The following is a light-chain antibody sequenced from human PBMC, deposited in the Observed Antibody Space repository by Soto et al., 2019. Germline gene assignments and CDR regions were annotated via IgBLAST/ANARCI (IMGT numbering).Light chain of an antibody. CDR2: AAS. J-gene: IGKJ1*01. CDR3: QQSYSTPPWT. CDR1: QSIVTY. V-gene: IGKV1-39*01. Sequence: DIQMTQSPSSLSASLWDRVTITFLASQSIVTYLNWYLQKPGKAPKLLIYAASNLQSGVPSRFSGSGSGTDFTLTISSLQPEDFATYFCQQSYSTPPWTFGQGTKVDNK.